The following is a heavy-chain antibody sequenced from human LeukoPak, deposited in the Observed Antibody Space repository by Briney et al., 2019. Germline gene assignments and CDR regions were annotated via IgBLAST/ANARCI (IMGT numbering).Heavy chain of an antibody. CDR1: GGTFSSYA. V-gene: IGHV1-69*06. CDR2: IIPIFGAA. Sequence: SVKVSCKASGGTFSSYAISWVRQAPGQGLEWMGGIIPIFGAANYAQKFQGRVTITADKSTSTAYMELSSLRSEDTAVYYCARGTGYSYEPFDYWGQGTLATVSS. J-gene: IGHJ4*02. CDR3: ARGTGYSYEPFDY. D-gene: IGHD5-18*01.